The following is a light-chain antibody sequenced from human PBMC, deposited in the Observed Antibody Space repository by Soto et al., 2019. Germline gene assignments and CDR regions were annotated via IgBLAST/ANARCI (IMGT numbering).Light chain of an antibody. CDR2: DAS. V-gene: IGKV3-11*01. CDR1: QSVSSY. Sequence: EIVLTQSPGTLSLSPGERATLSCRASQSVSSYLAWYQQKPGQAPRLLIYDASNRATGIPARFSGSGSETDFTLTISSLEPEDFAVYFCLHRMNWPLTFGQGTRLEI. CDR3: LHRMNWPLT. J-gene: IGKJ5*01.